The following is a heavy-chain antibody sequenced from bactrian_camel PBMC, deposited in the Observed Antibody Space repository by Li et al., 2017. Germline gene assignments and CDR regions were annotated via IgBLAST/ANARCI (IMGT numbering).Heavy chain of an antibody. CDR3: AADPLEGMDSDYVWTCSSVASGQFGY. J-gene: IGHJ6*01. V-gene: IGHV3S53*01. CDR2: IDSDGST. Sequence: VQLVESGGGSVHAGGSLRLSCVAVGYTDSSYCMGWFRQAPGKEREGVAVIDSDGSTTYADSVKGRFTISKDNANNTLYLQMSSLKPEDTAMYYCAADPLEGMDSDYVWTCSSVASGQFGYWGQGTQVTVS. D-gene: IGHD4*01. CDR1: GYTDSSYC.